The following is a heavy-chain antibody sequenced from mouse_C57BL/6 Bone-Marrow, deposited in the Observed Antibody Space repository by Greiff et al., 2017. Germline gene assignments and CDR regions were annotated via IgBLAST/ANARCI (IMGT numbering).Heavy chain of an antibody. CDR3: ARHGFYDYYAMDY. Sequence: VHLVESGAELVKPGASVKLSCKASGYPFTEYTIHWVKQRSGQGLEWIGWFYPGSGSIKYHETFKDNATLTADKSSSTVYMVLSRLTSEDSAVYFCARHGFYDYYAMDYWGQGTSVTVSS. CDR1: GYPFTEYT. D-gene: IGHD2-12*01. J-gene: IGHJ4*01. CDR2: FYPGSGSI. V-gene: IGHV1-62-2*01.